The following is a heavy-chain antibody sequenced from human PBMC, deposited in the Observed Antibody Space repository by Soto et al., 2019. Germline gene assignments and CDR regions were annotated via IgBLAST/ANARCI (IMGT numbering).Heavy chain of an antibody. V-gene: IGHV1-69*01. Sequence: QVQLVQSGAEVKKPGSSVKVSCKASGGTFSSFTISWVRQAPGQGLEWMGGIIPIYGRANYAQKFQGRVTITSHASTRTAYMELSSLRSEDTAVYYCAKDRRADWESYYYYAMDVWGQGTTVTVSS. CDR1: GGTFSSFT. D-gene: IGHD1-26*01. J-gene: IGHJ6*02. CDR2: IIPIYGRA. CDR3: AKDRRADWESYYYYAMDV.